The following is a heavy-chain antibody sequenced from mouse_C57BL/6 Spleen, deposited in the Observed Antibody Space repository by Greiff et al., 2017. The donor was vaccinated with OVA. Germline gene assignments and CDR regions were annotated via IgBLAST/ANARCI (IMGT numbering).Heavy chain of an antibody. D-gene: IGHD1-1*01. J-gene: IGHJ3*01. Sequence: VQLQQPGAELVRPGTSVKLSCKASGYTFTSYWMHWVKQRPGQGLEWIGVIDPSDSYTNYNQKFKGKATLTVDTSSSTAYMQLSSLTSEDSAFYDCASPYYYGSSSWFAYWGQGTLVTVSA. CDR3: ASPYYYGSSSWFAY. CDR1: GYTFTSYW. CDR2: IDPSDSYT. V-gene: IGHV1-59*01.